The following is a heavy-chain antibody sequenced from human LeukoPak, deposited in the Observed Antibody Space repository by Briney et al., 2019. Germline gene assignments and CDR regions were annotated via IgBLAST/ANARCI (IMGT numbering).Heavy chain of an antibody. CDR3: ARRGYYGSGSYTYFQH. Sequence: SETLSLTCSVSGRSISSSIYYWGWIRQPPGKGLEWIGTIYYSGTTYYNPSLKSRVTISVDTSKNQFSLKLSSVTAADTAVYYCARRGYYGSGSYTYFQHWGQGTLVTVSS. CDR1: GRSISSSIYY. CDR2: IYYSGTT. J-gene: IGHJ1*01. D-gene: IGHD3-10*01. V-gene: IGHV4-39*01.